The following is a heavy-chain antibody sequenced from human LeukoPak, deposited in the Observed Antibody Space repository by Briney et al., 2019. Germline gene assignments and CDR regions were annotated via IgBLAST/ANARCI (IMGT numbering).Heavy chain of an antibody. V-gene: IGHV3-53*01. CDR1: GFTFSSNY. CDR3: ARVSGIAVAGYFDY. D-gene: IGHD6-19*01. CDR2: IYSGGST. Sequence: GGSLRLSCAASGFTFSSNYMSWVRQAPGKGLEWVSVIYSGGSTYYADSVKGRFTISRDNSRNTLYLQMNSLRAEDTAVYYCARVSGIAVAGYFDYWGQGTLVTVSS. J-gene: IGHJ4*02.